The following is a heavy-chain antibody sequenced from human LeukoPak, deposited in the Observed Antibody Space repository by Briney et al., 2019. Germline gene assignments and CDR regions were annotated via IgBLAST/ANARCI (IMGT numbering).Heavy chain of an antibody. Sequence: PGGSLRLSCAASGFTFSDYYMSWIRQAPGKGLEWISYISSSSSYTNYVDSVKGRFTISRDNAKNSLYLQMNSLRAEDTAVYYCASARGSNYGSLGDWGQGTLVTVSS. CDR3: ASARGSNYGSLGD. J-gene: IGHJ4*02. CDR1: GFTFSDYY. D-gene: IGHD5-18*01. V-gene: IGHV3-11*03. CDR2: ISSSSSYT.